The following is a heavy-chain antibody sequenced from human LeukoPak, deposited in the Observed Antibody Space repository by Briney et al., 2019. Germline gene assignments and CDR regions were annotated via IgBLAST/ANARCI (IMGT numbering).Heavy chain of an antibody. J-gene: IGHJ4*02. D-gene: IGHD4-17*01. CDR1: GYSFTSYW. Sequence: PGESLKISCKGSGYSFTSYWIGWVRQMPGKGLEWMGIIYPGGSDTRYSPSFQGQVTISADKSISTAYLQWSSLKASDTAMNYCARLWRDYGDPNDYWGQGTLVTVSS. V-gene: IGHV5-51*01. CDR3: ARLWRDYGDPNDY. CDR2: IYPGGSDT.